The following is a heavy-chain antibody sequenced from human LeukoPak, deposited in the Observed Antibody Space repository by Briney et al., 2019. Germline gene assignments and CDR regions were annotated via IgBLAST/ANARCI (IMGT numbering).Heavy chain of an antibody. CDR2: ISYDGYNT. CDR3: AKDKYGSGSYLDY. CDR1: GFSFSSYG. V-gene: IGHV3-30*18. Sequence: GRSLRLSCAASGFSFSSYGMHWVRQAPGKGLEWVAVISYDGYNTYYADSVKGRFTISRDNPKNTVYLQMNSLRAEDTAVYYCAKDKYGSGSYLDYWGQGTLVTVSS. J-gene: IGHJ4*02. D-gene: IGHD3-10*01.